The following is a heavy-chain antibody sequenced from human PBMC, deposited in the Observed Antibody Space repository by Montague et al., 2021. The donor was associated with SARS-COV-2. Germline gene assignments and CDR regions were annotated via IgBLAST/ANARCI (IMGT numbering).Heavy chain of an antibody. CDR2: IYYSGST. CDR3: ARGGGYSADYYYYDMDV. Sequence: SETLSLTCTVSDGSINNYYWSWIRQPPGKGLEWIGDIYYSGSTNYNPSLKSRVTISVDTSKNQFSLKLSSVTAADTAVCCCARGGGYSADYYYYDMDVWGQGTTVTVSS. V-gene: IGHV4-59*01. D-gene: IGHD2-21*01. J-gene: IGHJ6*02. CDR1: DGSINNYY.